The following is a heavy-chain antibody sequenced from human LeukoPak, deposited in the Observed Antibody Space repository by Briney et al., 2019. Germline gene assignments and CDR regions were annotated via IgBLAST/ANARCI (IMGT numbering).Heavy chain of an antibody. CDR1: GFTFSSYS. CDR3: AGDRLLRNGLNI. D-gene: IGHD2-8*01. CDR2: ISSSSSTI. J-gene: IGHJ3*02. V-gene: IGHV3-48*01. Sequence: GGSLRLSCAVSGFTFSSYSMNWVRQAPGKGLEWVSYISSSSSTIYYADSVKGRFTISRDNTKNSLYLQMNSLRAEDSAVYYCAGDRLLRNGLNIWGQGTLVTVSS.